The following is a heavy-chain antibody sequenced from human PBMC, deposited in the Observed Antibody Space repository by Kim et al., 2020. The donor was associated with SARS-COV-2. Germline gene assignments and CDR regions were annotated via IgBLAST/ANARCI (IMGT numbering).Heavy chain of an antibody. Sequence: GGSLRLSCAASGFTFSDYYMSWIRQAPGKGLEWVSYISSSGSTIYYADSVKGRFTISRDNAKNSLYLQMNSLRAEDTAVYYCARDNYYGSGSYYRFDPWGQGTLVTVSS. J-gene: IGHJ5*02. CDR2: ISSSGSTI. D-gene: IGHD3-10*01. CDR1: GFTFSDYY. V-gene: IGHV3-11*01. CDR3: ARDNYYGSGSYYRFDP.